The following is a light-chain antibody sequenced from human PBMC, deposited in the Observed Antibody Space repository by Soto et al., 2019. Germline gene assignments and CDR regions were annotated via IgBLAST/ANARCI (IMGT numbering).Light chain of an antibody. V-gene: IGKV1-8*01. CDR2: AAS. Sequence: AILMTQSPSSFSASTGDRVTITCRASTGISCYLAWYQQKPGKAPKLLIYAASTLQSGVPSRFSGSGSGTDFTLTISCLQSEDFATYYCQQYYSYPYTFGPGTKVDIK. CDR3: QQYYSYPYT. J-gene: IGKJ3*01. CDR1: TGISCY.